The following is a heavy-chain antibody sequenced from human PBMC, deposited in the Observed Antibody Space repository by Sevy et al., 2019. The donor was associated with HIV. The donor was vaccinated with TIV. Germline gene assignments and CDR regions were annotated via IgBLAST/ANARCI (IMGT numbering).Heavy chain of an antibody. Sequence: GGALRLSCAASGFTFSDYYMSWIRQAPGKGLEWVSYISSSGSTIYYADSVKGRFTISRDNAKKSLSLQMNSLRAEDTAVYYCARGYYDSSGYLDAFDIWGQGTMVTVSS. V-gene: IGHV3-11*01. CDR3: ARGYYDSSGYLDAFDI. J-gene: IGHJ3*02. CDR2: ISSSGSTI. CDR1: GFTFSDYY. D-gene: IGHD3-22*01.